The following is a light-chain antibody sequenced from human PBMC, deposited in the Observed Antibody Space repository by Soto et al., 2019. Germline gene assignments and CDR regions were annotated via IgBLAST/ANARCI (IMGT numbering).Light chain of an antibody. J-gene: IGKJ1*01. CDR3: HQTASNPWT. CDR2: AAS. CDR1: QNIGVY. Sequence: DIQMIQSPSSLSASVGDRVTITCRASQNIGVYLNWYQKKPGKAPKLLIHAASSLHSGVPSTFSGSGSGTDFTLTISSLQPEDFATYYCHQTASNPWTFAQGTKVDIK. V-gene: IGKV1-39*01.